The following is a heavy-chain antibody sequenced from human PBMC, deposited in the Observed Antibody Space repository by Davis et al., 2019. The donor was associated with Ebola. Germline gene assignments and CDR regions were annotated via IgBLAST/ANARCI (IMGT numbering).Heavy chain of an antibody. CDR3: VRGGENGFDY. CDR1: GFTFSSYS. CDR2: ISSSSSYI. V-gene: IGHV3-21*01. D-gene: IGHD3-10*01. Sequence: GESLKISCAASGFTFSSYSMNWVRQAPGKGLEWVSSISSSSSYIYYADSVKGRFTISRDNAKNSLYLQMNSLRAEDTAVYYCVRGGENGFDYWGQGTLVTVSS. J-gene: IGHJ4*02.